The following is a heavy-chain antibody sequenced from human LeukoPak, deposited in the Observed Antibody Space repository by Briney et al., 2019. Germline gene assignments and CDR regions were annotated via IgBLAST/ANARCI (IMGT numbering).Heavy chain of an antibody. D-gene: IGHD6-13*01. J-gene: IGHJ4*02. Sequence: GESLKISCKGSGYNFNNYWISWVRQMPGKGLEWMGRIDPSDSYTNYSPSFQGHVTISADKSVTTAYLQWSSLKASDTAMYYCGRQDIAAAGLALDYWGQGTLVTVSS. CDR3: GRQDIAAAGLALDY. V-gene: IGHV5-10-1*01. CDR1: GYNFNNYW. CDR2: IDPSDSYT.